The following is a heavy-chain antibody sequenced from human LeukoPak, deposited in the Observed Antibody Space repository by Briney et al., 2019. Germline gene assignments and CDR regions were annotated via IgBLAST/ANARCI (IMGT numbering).Heavy chain of an antibody. CDR3: TTGYSSGWYNEGNY. Sequence: PGGSLRLSCVASGFTFSRYWMSWVRQAPGKGLEWVAKIKQDGSGEYYLDSVKGRFTIPRDNAKNSLYLQMNSLRADDTAVYFCTTGYSSGWYNEGNYWGQGTLVTVSS. V-gene: IGHV3-7*01. CDR2: IKQDGSGE. CDR1: GFTFSRYW. J-gene: IGHJ4*02. D-gene: IGHD6-19*01.